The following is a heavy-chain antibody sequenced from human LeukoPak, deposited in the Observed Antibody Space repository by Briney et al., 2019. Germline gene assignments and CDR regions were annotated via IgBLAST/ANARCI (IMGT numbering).Heavy chain of an antibody. J-gene: IGHJ4*02. CDR2: ISYDGSNK. Sequence: GGSLRLSCAASGFTFSSYAMHWVRQAPGKGLEWVAVISYDGSNKYYADSVKGRFTISRDNSKNTLYLQMNSLRAEDTAVYYCATPPPEYSSSSVGFDYWGQGTLVTVSS. V-gene: IGHV3-30-3*01. CDR3: ATPPPEYSSSSVGFDY. CDR1: GFTFSSYA. D-gene: IGHD6-6*01.